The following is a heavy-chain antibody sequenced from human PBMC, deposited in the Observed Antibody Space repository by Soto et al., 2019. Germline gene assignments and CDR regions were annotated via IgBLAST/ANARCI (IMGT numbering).Heavy chain of an antibody. CDR2: IYYSGST. Sequence: SETLSLTCTVSGGSVSSGSYYWSWIRQPPGKGLEWIGYIYYSGSTNYNPSLKSRVTISVDTSKNQFSLKLSSVTAADTAVYYCARPNYYDSSGHRSDAFDIWGQGTMVTVSS. J-gene: IGHJ3*02. CDR1: GGSVSSGSYY. V-gene: IGHV4-61*01. D-gene: IGHD3-22*01. CDR3: ARPNYYDSSGHRSDAFDI.